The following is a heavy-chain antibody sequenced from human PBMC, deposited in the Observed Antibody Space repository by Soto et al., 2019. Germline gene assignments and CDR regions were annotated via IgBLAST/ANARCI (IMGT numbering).Heavy chain of an antibody. CDR2: IRSKANSYAT. V-gene: IGHV3-73*01. J-gene: IGHJ6*02. Sequence: PGGSLRLSCAASGFTFSGSAMHWVRQASGKGLEWVGRIRSKANSYATAYAASVKGRFTISRDDSKNTAYLQMNSLKTEDTAVYYCTRHLVEGRGEMYYYYGMDVWGQGTTVTVSS. CDR3: TRHLVEGRGEMYYYYGMDV. D-gene: IGHD6-6*01. CDR1: GFTFSGSA.